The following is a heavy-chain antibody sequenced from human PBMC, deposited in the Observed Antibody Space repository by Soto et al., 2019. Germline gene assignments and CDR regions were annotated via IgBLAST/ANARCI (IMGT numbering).Heavy chain of an antibody. J-gene: IGHJ4*01. CDR1: GYTFTTHN. D-gene: IGHD2-8*01. CDR3: VRYGVAAAY. CDR2: MNPNSGTT. Sequence: QVQLVQSGAELKKPGASVKVSCKASGYTFTTHNINWVRQATGQGLEWMGWMNPNSGTTGYAQKFQDRITLTRDTSKTTAYMELSSLTSGDTAIYFCVRYGVAAAYWGQGTQVTVSS. V-gene: IGHV1-8*02.